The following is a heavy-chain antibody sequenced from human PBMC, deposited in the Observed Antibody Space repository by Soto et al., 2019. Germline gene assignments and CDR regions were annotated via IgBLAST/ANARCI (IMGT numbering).Heavy chain of an antibody. D-gene: IGHD4-17*01. CDR2: VSKDGTA. CDR1: GFTFSTYT. J-gene: IGHJ4*02. CDR3: AKDMRPDGVWDFDY. V-gene: IGHV3-23*01. Sequence: VQLLESGGGLAQPGGSLRLSCAASGFTFSTYTMAWVRQAPGRGPEWVAGVSKDGTAHYAYSVKGQFTNSRDNSRDTLYLQMITLRGEDTAVYYCAKDMRPDGVWDFDYWGQGTLVTVSS.